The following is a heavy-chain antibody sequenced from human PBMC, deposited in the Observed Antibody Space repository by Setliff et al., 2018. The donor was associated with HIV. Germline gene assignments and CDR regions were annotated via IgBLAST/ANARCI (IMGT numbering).Heavy chain of an antibody. CDR1: GYTLTELS. CDR3: ATRGDLLGRRASTVTVYYYYLDV. CDR2: FVPEHSET. D-gene: IGHD4-17*01. V-gene: IGHV1-24*01. Sequence: ASVKVSCKVSGYTLTELSIHWVRQAPGKGLEWMGGFVPEHSETIYAQKFQGRVTMTEDTSTDTAFMELSGLTSEDTAVYYCATRGDLLGRRASTVTVYYYYLDVWGNGTTVTV. J-gene: IGHJ6*03.